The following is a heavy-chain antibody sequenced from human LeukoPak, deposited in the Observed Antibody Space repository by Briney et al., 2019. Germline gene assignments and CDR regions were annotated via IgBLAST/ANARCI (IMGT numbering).Heavy chain of an antibody. CDR2: ISSSSSYI. V-gene: IGHV3-21*01. CDR3: ARVVDTAMANYGMDV. CDR1: GFTFSSYS. J-gene: IGHJ6*04. D-gene: IGHD5-18*01. Sequence: GGSLRLPCAASGFTFSSYSMNWVRQAPGKGLEWVSSISSSSSYIYYADSVKGRFTISRDNAKNSLYLQMNSLRAEDTAVYYCARVVDTAMANYGMDVWGKGTTVTVSS.